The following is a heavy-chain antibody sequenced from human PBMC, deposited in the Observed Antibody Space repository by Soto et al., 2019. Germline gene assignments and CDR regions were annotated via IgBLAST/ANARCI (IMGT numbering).Heavy chain of an antibody. J-gene: IGHJ4*02. V-gene: IGHV3-64*01. CDR3: VRRVSGNYDY. CDR2: ISSNGGTT. CDR1: GFTFSSYD. D-gene: IGHD1-7*01. Sequence: EVQLAESGGGMVQPGGSLRLSCVASGFTFSSYDMHWVRQAPGKGLEYVSSISSNGGTTYYGNSVKGRFTISRDNSKNTQYLQVGSLRAEDMAVYYCVRRVSGNYDYWGQGTLVTVSS.